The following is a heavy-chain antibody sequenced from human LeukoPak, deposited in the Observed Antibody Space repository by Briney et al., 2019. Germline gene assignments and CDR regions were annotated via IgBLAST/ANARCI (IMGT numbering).Heavy chain of an antibody. D-gene: IGHD1-1*01. Sequence: PGGSLRLSCEASGYSGFSFNESWMAWVRQPPGKGLEWVANINEDGSVKNYVDSVKDRFTISRDNARKSLYLQMNSLRAEDTAVYFCARDKRYFMFDYWGQGTQVTASS. CDR2: INEDGSVK. V-gene: IGHV3-7*01. J-gene: IGHJ4*02. CDR3: ARDKRYFMFDY. CDR1: GYSGFSFNESW.